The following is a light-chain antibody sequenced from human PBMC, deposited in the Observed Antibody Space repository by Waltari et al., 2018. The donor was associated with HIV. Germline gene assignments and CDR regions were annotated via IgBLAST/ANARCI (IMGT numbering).Light chain of an antibody. J-gene: IGKJ2*01. CDR1: QSISSW. V-gene: IGKV1-5*03. CDR3: QQYNSYPYT. Sequence: DIQMTQSPSTLSASVGDRVTITCRASQSISSWLAWYQQKPGKAPNLLIYKASSLKSGVPSRFSGSGSGTVFTLTISSLQPDDFATYYCQQYNSYPYTFGPGTKLEIK. CDR2: KAS.